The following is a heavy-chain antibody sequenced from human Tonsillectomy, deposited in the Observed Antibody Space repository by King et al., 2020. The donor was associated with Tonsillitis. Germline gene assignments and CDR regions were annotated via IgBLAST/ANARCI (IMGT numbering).Heavy chain of an antibody. J-gene: IGHJ6*03. D-gene: IGHD6-6*01. CDR1: GFTFSSYG. CDR3: AKAHGSSSSGTLYYYYSYMDV. CDR2: ISYDGSNK. Sequence: QLVQSGGGVVQPGRSLRLSCAASGFTFSSYGMHWVRQAPGKGLEWVAVISYDGSNKYYADSVKGRFTISRDNSKNTLYLQMNSLRSEDTAVYYCAKAHGSSSSGTLYYYYSYMDVWGKGTTVTVSS. V-gene: IGHV3-30*18.